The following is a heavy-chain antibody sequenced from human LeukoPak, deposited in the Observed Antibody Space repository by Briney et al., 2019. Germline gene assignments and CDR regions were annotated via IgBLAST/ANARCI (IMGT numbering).Heavy chain of an antibody. J-gene: IGHJ4*02. V-gene: IGHV4-59*01. Sequence: SETLSLTCTVSGGSISSYYWSWIRQPPGKGLEWIGYIYYSGSTNYNPSLKSRVTISVDTSKNQLSLKLSSVTAADTAVYYCARDHGDPPGSLDYWGQGTLVTVSS. CDR2: IYYSGST. CDR1: GGSISSYY. CDR3: ARDHGDPPGSLDY. D-gene: IGHD4-17*01.